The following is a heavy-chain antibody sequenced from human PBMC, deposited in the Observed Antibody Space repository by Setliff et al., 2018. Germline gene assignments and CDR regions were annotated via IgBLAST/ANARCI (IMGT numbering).Heavy chain of an antibody. CDR2: INQDGSGK. Sequence: PSETLSLSCAASGFIFSSYWMNWVRQAPGKGLEWVATINQDGSGKYYVDSVKGRFTISRDNAKNSLYLQMNSPRAEDTAVYYCATYKRSSSFEYWGQGSLVTVSS. J-gene: IGHJ4*02. D-gene: IGHD6-6*01. V-gene: IGHV3-7*03. CDR1: GFIFSSYW. CDR3: ATYKRSSSFEY.